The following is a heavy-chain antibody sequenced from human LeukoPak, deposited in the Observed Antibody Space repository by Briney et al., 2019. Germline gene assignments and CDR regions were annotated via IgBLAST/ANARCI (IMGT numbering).Heavy chain of an antibody. CDR2: IRYDGSNK. J-gene: IGHJ4*02. Sequence: PGGSLRLSCAASGFTFNSYGMHWVRQAPGKGLEWVAFIRYDGSNKYCTDSVKGRFTISRDNSKNTLYLQMNSLRAEDTAVYYCAKDFSVYYYDSRVLDYWGQGTLVTVSS. V-gene: IGHV3-30*02. CDR3: AKDFSVYYYDSRVLDY. D-gene: IGHD3-22*01. CDR1: GFTFNSYG.